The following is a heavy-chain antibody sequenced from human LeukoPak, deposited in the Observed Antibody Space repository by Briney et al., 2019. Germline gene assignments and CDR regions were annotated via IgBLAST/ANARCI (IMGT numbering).Heavy chain of an antibody. CDR2: INHSGST. J-gene: IGHJ5*02. D-gene: IGHD6-13*01. CDR1: GGSFSGYY. Sequence: PSGTLSLTCAVYGGSFSGYYWSWIRQPPGKGLEWIGEINHSGSTNYNPSLKSRVTISVDTSKNQFSLKLSSVTAADTAVYYCARGGKKGIAAAGTVWFDPWGQGTLVTVSS. V-gene: IGHV4-34*01. CDR3: ARGGKKGIAAAGTVWFDP.